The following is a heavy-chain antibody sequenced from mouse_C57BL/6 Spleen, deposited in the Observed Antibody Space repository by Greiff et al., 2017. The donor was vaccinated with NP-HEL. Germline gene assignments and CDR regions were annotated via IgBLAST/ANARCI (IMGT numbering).Heavy chain of an antibody. D-gene: IGHD2-4*01. CDR2: IDPENGDT. J-gene: IGHJ2*01. CDR3: TTSTMITRRGYYFDY. CDR1: GFNIKDDY. Sequence: EVQLQQSGAELVRPGASVKLSCTASGFNIKDDYMHWVKQRPEQGLEWIGWIDPENGDTEYASKFQGKATITADTSSNTAYLQLSSLTSEDTAVYYCTTSTMITRRGYYFDYWGQGTTLTVSS. V-gene: IGHV14-4*01.